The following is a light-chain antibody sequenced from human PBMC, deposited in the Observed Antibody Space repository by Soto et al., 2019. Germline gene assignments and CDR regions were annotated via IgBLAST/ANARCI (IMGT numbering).Light chain of an antibody. V-gene: IGKV1-9*01. Sequence: QLTQSPSSLSASVGDRVTITCRASQGISSYLAWYKQKPGKVPKLLISAASTLESGVPLRFSGGGFGTDFTLTIRSLQPEDFATYYCQQLYRYPLSFGGGTKVEI. CDR2: AAS. CDR1: QGISSY. CDR3: QQLYRYPLS. J-gene: IGKJ4*01.